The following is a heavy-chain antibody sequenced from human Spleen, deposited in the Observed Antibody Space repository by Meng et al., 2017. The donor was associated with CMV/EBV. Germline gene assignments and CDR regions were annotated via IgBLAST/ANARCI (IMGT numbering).Heavy chain of an antibody. CDR3: ARYHSGSYGYFQH. Sequence: SCSSFPSLGISCVRQAPGQGLEWLGWISAYNGSTTYAQTLQGRVTMTTDTSTSTAYMELSSLSSDDTAVYYCARYHSGSYGYFQHWGQGTLVTVSS. V-gene: IGHV1-18*01. J-gene: IGHJ1*01. CDR1: CSSFPSLG. D-gene: IGHD1-26*01. CDR2: ISAYNGST.